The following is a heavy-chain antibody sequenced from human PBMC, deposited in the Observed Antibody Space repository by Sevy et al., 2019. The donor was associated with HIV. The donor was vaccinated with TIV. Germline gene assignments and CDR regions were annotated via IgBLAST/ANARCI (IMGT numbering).Heavy chain of an antibody. J-gene: IGHJ6*02. Sequence: GSLRLSCAASGFTFSSYSMNWVRQAPGKGLEWVSYISSSSSTIYYADSVKGRFTISRDNAKNSLYLQMNSLRDEDTAGYYCASASYSSGWYPKQYYYYYGMDVWGQGTTVTVSS. V-gene: IGHV3-48*02. CDR2: ISSSSSTI. CDR3: ASASYSSGWYPKQYYYYYGMDV. D-gene: IGHD6-19*01. CDR1: GFTFSSYS.